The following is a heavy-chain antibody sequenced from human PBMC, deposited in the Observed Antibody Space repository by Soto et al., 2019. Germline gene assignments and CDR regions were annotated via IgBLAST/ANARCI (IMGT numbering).Heavy chain of an antibody. CDR1: GGSISSGDYY. J-gene: IGHJ4*02. V-gene: IGHV4-30-4*01. CDR2: IYNGGST. CDR3: ATGGGY. Sequence: QVQLQESGPGLVKPSQTLSLTCTVSGGSISSGDYYWNWIRQPPGKGLEWIGYIYNGGSTYYNPSPKSRVSISVDTSKNQFSLRLRSVTAADTAVYYCATGGGYWGQGTLVTVSS. D-gene: IGHD3-10*01.